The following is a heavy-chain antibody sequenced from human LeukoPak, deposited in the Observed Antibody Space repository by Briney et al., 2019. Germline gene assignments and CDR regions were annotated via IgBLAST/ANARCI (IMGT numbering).Heavy chain of an antibody. V-gene: IGHV4-59*01. CDR3: ARVRGGYWYFDL. J-gene: IGHJ2*01. D-gene: IGHD4-23*01. CDR2: IYYSGST. Sequence: SETLSLTCTVSGDSISSYYWSWIRQPPGKGLEWIGYIYYSGSTNYNPSLKSRVTISVDTSKNQFSLKLSSVTAADTAVYYCARVRGGYWYFDLWGRGTLVTVSS. CDR1: GDSISSYY.